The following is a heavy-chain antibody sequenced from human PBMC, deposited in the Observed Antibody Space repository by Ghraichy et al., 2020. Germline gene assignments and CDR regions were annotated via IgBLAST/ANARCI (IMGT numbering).Heavy chain of an antibody. CDR3: ARQRRDIVVVPAAILGWGMDV. V-gene: IGHV3-23*01. Sequence: GESLNISCAASGFTFSSYAMSWVRQAPGKGLEWVSAISGSGGSTYYADSVKGRFTISRDNSKNTLYLQMNSLRAEDTAVYYCARQRRDIVVVPAAILGWGMDVLGQGTTVTVSS. D-gene: IGHD2-2*02. CDR2: ISGSGGST. CDR1: GFTFSSYA. J-gene: IGHJ6*02.